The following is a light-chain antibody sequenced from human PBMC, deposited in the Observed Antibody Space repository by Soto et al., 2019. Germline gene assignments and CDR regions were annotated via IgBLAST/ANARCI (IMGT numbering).Light chain of an antibody. CDR1: SSDGGGYNY. J-gene: IGLJ1*01. Sequence: SALAQPGSVSGSPGQAITISCTGTSSDGGGYNYVSWYQQHPGKAPKLMIYEVSNRPSGVSNRFSGSKSGNTASLTIYGLQAEDEADYYCSSYTSSSTLPYVFGTGTKVTVL. CDR2: EVS. V-gene: IGLV2-14*01. CDR3: SSYTSSSTLPYV.